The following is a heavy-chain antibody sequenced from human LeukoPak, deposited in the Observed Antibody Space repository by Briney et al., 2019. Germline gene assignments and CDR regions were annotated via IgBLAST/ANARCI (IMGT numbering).Heavy chain of an antibody. CDR2: IGTAGDT. Sequence: PGGSLRLSCAASGFTFSSYDMHWVRHATGKGLEWVSAIGTAGDTYYPGSVKGRFTISRENAKNSLYLQMNSLRAGDTAVYYCARGGAYYDYVWGSYRILDYWGQGTLVTVSS. V-gene: IGHV3-13*01. CDR3: ARGGAYYDYVWGSYRILDY. J-gene: IGHJ4*02. D-gene: IGHD3-16*02. CDR1: GFTFSSYD.